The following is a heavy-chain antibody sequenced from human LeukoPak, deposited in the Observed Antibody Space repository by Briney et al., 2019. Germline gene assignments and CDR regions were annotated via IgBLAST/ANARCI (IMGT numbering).Heavy chain of an antibody. CDR1: GGSISSGGYY. Sequence: SETLSLTCTVSGGSISSGGYYWSWIRQPPGKGLEWIGYIYHSGSTYYNPSLKSRVTISVDRSKNQFSLKLSSVTAADTAVYYCARHPSYYDRIDYWGQGTLVTVSS. CDR2: IYHSGST. V-gene: IGHV4-30-2*01. CDR3: ARHPSYYDRIDY. D-gene: IGHD3-22*01. J-gene: IGHJ4*02.